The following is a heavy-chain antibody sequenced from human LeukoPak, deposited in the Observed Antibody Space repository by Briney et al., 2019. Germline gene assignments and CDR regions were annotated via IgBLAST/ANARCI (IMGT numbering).Heavy chain of an antibody. Sequence: GASVKVCCKASGYTFAIYFIHWVGQAPGQGLEWMGIINPSGGSTSYTQKFQGRLTMTRDTSTSTVYMELSSLRSEDTAVYYCARAKGLFDRWGQGTLVTVTS. CDR3: ARAKGLFDR. CDR2: INPSGGST. J-gene: IGHJ4*02. V-gene: IGHV1-46*01. CDR1: GYTFAIYF.